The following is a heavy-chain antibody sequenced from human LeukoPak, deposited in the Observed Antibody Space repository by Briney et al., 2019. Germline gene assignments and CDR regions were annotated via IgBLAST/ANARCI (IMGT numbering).Heavy chain of an antibody. CDR3: ARETHDFDWLFDP. CDR1: GFTFSSYA. J-gene: IGHJ5*02. D-gene: IGHD3-9*01. CDR2: ISSSSSTI. V-gene: IGHV3-48*04. Sequence: PGGSLRLSCAASGFTFSSYAMSWVRQAPGKGLEWVSYISSSSSTIYYADSVKGRFTISRDNAKNSLYLQMNSLRAEDTAVYYCARETHDFDWLFDPWGQGTLVTVSS.